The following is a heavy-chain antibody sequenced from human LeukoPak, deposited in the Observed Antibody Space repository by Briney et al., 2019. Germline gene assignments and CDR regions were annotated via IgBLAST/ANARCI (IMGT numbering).Heavy chain of an antibody. Sequence: SETLSLTCAVYGGSFSGYYWSWIRQPPGKGLEWIGEINHSGSTNYNPSLKSRVTISVDTSKNQFSLKLSSVTAADTAVYYCARDEYYYDSSGPSFDYWGQGTLVTVSS. D-gene: IGHD3-22*01. CDR3: ARDEYYYDSSGPSFDY. J-gene: IGHJ4*02. CDR1: GGSFSGYY. CDR2: INHSGST. V-gene: IGHV4-34*01.